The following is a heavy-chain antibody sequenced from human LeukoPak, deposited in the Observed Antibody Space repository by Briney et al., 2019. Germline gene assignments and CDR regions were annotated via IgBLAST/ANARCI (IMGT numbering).Heavy chain of an antibody. Sequence: GGSLRLSCAASGFTFSSYAMSWVRQAPGKGLEWVSAISGSGGSTYYADSVKGRLTISRDNSKNTLYLQMNSLRAEDTAVYYCAKVPINRIVVVVAATLYYFDYWGQGTLVTVSS. J-gene: IGHJ4*02. D-gene: IGHD2-15*01. CDR2: ISGSGGST. CDR1: GFTFSSYA. CDR3: AKVPINRIVVVVAATLYYFDY. V-gene: IGHV3-23*01.